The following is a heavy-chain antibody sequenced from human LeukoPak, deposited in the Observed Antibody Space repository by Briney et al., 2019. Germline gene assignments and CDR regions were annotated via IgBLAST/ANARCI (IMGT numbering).Heavy chain of an antibody. Sequence: VASVKVSCKASGYTFTGYYMHWVRQAPGQGLEWMGWINPNSGGTNYAQKFQGRVTMTRDTSISTAYMELSRLRSDDTAVYYCARGLDSGSYVRFDPWGQGTLVTVSS. CDR2: INPNSGGT. CDR3: ARGLDSGSYVRFDP. V-gene: IGHV1-2*02. CDR1: GYTFTGYY. J-gene: IGHJ5*02. D-gene: IGHD1-26*01.